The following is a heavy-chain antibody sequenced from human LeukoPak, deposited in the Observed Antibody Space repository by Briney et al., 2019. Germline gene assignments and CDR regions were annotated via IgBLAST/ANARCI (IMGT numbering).Heavy chain of an antibody. CDR3: ARLSGGGGNLLDS. D-gene: IGHD4-23*01. CDR2: MYTSGST. Sequence: PSETLSLTCTVSGGSISSGSYYWSWIRQPAGKGLEWIGRMYTSGSTNYNPSLKSRVTISLDTSKNQFSLKLSSVTAADTAVYYCARLSGGGGNLLDSWGQGTLVTVSS. V-gene: IGHV4-61*02. CDR1: GGSISSGSYY. J-gene: IGHJ4*02.